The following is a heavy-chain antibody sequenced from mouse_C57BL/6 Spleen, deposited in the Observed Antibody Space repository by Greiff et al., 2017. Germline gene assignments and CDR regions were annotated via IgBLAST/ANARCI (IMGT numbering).Heavy chain of an antibody. CDR3: ARADGLGRGY. J-gene: IGHJ2*01. CDR2: IYPGDGDT. Sequence: VHLVESGPELVKPGASVKISCKASGYAFSSSWMNWVKQRPGKGLEWIGRIYPGDGDTNYNGKFKGKATLTADKSSSTAYMQLSSLTSEDSAVYFCARADGLGRGYWGQGTTLTVSS. V-gene: IGHV1-82*01. CDR1: GYAFSSSW. D-gene: IGHD4-1*01.